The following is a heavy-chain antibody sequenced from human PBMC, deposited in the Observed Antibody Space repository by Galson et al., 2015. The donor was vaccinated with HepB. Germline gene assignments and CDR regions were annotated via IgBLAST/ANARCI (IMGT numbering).Heavy chain of an antibody. D-gene: IGHD2-2*01. V-gene: IGHV3-30*04. CDR3: ARVGYSSSRIASAEYFQH. Sequence: SLRLSCAASGFTFSSFAMHWVRQAPGKGLEWVALISYDGGIKYYADSVKGRFSVSRDYSKNTLYLQMNSLRPEDTAMYYCARVGYSSSRIASAEYFQHWGQGTLVTVSS. CDR1: GFTFSSFA. J-gene: IGHJ1*01. CDR2: ISYDGGIK.